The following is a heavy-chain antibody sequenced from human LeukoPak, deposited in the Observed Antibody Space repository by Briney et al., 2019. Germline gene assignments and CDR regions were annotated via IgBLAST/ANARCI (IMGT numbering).Heavy chain of an antibody. Sequence: GASVKVSCKASGYTFTSYYMHWVRQAPGQGLEWMGIINPSGGSTSYAQKFQGRVTMTRDMSTSTVYMELSSLRSEDTAVYYCARDDYYGSGSLYFDYWGQGTLVTVSS. CDR1: GYTFTSYY. CDR2: INPSGGST. D-gene: IGHD3-10*01. V-gene: IGHV1-46*01. J-gene: IGHJ4*02. CDR3: ARDDYYGSGSLYFDY.